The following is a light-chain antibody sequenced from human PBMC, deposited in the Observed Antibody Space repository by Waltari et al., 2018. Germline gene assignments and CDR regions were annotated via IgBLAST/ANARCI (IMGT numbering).Light chain of an antibody. CDR2: NVR. V-gene: IGLV2-8*01. CDR1: SSDVARFDS. J-gene: IGLJ2*01. CDR3: SSYAGSNIV. Sequence: QSALTQPPSASGSPGQSVTISCTGTSSDVARFDSVSCYQHHPGQTPKLFIYNVRQRPSGVPDRFSGSKSGKTASLIVSGLQADDEADYYCSSYAGSNIVFGGGTKLTVL.